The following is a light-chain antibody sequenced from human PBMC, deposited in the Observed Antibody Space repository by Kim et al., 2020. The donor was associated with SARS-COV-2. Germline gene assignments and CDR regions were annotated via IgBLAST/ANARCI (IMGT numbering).Light chain of an antibody. CDR1: RLGNKY. CDR2: QDT. J-gene: IGLJ2*01. V-gene: IGLV3-1*01. Sequence: SYELTQPPSVSVSPGQTASITCSGDRLGNKYVCWYQQKPGQSPVVVIYQDTQRPSGIPERFTGSNSGNTATLTISGTQAMDEADYYCQAWDSTTTVFGGG. CDR3: QAWDSTTTV.